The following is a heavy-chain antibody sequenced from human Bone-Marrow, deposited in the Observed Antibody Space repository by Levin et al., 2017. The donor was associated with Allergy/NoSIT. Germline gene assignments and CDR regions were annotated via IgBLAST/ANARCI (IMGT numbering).Heavy chain of an antibody. D-gene: IGHD5-24*01. CDR3: ARDSPRATGPDY. V-gene: IGHV7-4-1*02. CDR1: GYTLTSFA. CDR2: INTNTGNP. J-gene: IGHJ4*02. Sequence: ASVKVSCKDSGYTLTSFAINWVRQAPGQGLEWMGWINTNTGNPTYAQDFTGRFVFSLDTSVNTTYLQISSLKSEDTAIYYCARDSPRATGPDYWGQGTLVTVSS.